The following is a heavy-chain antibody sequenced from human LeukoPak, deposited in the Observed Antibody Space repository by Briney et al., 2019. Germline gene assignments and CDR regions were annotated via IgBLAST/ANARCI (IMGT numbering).Heavy chain of an antibody. CDR3: ARGTSLGYCSSTSCFRGWFDP. CDR2: INHSGST. J-gene: IGHJ5*02. CDR1: VGSFSGYY. Sequence: SETLSLTCAVYVGSFSGYYWSWIRQPPGKGLEWIGEINHSGSTNYNPSLKSRVTISVDTSKNQFSLKLSSVTAADTAVYYCARGTSLGYCSSTSCFRGWFDPWGQGTLVTVSS. D-gene: IGHD2-2*01. V-gene: IGHV4-34*01.